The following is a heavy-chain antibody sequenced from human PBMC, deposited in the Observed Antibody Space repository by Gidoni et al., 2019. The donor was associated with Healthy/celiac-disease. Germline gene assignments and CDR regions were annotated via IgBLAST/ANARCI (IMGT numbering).Heavy chain of an antibody. Sequence: EVQLVESWGGLVHPGRSLRLSCTASGFTFGDYAMSWVRQAPGKGLEWVGFIRSKAYGGTTEYAASVKGRFTISRDDSKSIAYLQMNSLKTEDTAVYYCTSRSGWNFDYWGQGTLVTVSS. V-gene: IGHV3-49*04. CDR1: GFTFGDYA. D-gene: IGHD6-19*01. CDR2: IRSKAYGGTT. CDR3: TSRSGWNFDY. J-gene: IGHJ4*02.